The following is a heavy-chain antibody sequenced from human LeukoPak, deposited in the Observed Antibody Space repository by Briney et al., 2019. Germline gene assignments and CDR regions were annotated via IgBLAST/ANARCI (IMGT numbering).Heavy chain of an antibody. Sequence: SETLSLTCAVSGGSISSGGFSWSWIRQPPGKGLEWIGYIYHSGSTYYNPSLKSRVTISVDRSKNQFSLKLSSVTAADTAVYYCASQYCSSTSCLDYWGQGTLVTVSS. CDR2: IYHSGST. V-gene: IGHV4-30-2*01. J-gene: IGHJ4*02. CDR1: GGSISSGGFS. D-gene: IGHD2-2*01. CDR3: ASQYCSSTSCLDY.